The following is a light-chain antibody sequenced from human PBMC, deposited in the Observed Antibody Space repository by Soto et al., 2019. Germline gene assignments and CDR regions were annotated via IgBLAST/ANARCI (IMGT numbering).Light chain of an antibody. V-gene: IGKV1-5*03. Sequence: DIQMTQSPSTLSASVGDRVTITCRASQSISSWLAWYQQQPGKAPKLLIYKASSLESVVPSRFSGSGSGTEFTLTISSLQPDDFATYYCQQYKSYSPLTFGGGTKVEIK. CDR2: KAS. CDR1: QSISSW. CDR3: QQYKSYSPLT. J-gene: IGKJ4*01.